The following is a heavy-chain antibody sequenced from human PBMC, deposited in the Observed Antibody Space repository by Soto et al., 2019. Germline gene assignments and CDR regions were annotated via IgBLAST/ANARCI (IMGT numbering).Heavy chain of an antibody. CDR3: ARVGTEHGMDV. D-gene: IGHD1-26*01. CDR2: IYSGGST. J-gene: IGHJ6*02. CDR1: GFTVSSNY. V-gene: IGHV3-53*01. Sequence: GSLRLSCAAAGFTVSSNYMSWVRQAPGKGLEWVSVIYSGGSTYYADSVKGRFTISRDNSKNTRYLQMNSLRDEDAAVYYCARVGTEHGMDVWGQGTTVTVSS.